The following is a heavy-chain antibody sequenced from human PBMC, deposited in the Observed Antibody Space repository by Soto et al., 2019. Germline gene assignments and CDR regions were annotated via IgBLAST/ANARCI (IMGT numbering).Heavy chain of an antibody. D-gene: IGHD5-18*01. Sequence: PGGSLRLSCAASGFTFSSYCMHWVRQAPGKGLVWVSRINSDGSSTSYADSVKGRFTISRDNAKNTLYLQMNSLRAEDTAVYYCARGGLYSYGPVAFDIWGQGTMVTVSS. J-gene: IGHJ3*02. V-gene: IGHV3-74*01. CDR2: INSDGSST. CDR1: GFTFSSYC. CDR3: ARGGLYSYGPVAFDI.